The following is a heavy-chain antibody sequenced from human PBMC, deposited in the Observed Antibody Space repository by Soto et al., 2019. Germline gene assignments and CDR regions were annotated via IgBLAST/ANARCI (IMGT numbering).Heavy chain of an antibody. CDR3: ARRGSGSYYDD. D-gene: IGHD1-26*01. CDR2: ISGSGEST. J-gene: IGHJ4*02. CDR1: GFTFSSYA. Sequence: EVQLLESVGGLVQPGGSLRLSCSAYGFTFSSYAMRWVRQARGKGLEWVSAISGSGESTCYADSVKGRSTISRDNSKNTRYLQMNGLRAEDTAVYYCARRGSGSYYDDWGQGTLVTVSS. V-gene: IGHV3-23*01.